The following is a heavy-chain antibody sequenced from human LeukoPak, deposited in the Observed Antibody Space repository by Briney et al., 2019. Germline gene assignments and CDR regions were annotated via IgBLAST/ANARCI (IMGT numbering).Heavy chain of an antibody. V-gene: IGHV1-69*06. J-gene: IGHJ4*02. CDR3: ARSGYCGGDCYFDY. D-gene: IGHD2-21*02. Sequence: SVKVSCKASGYTFTDYYIHWVRQAPGQGLEWMGGIIPIFGTANYAQKFQGRVTITADKSTSTAYMELSSLRSEDTAVYYCARSGYCGGDCYFDYWGQGTLVTVSS. CDR1: GYTFTDYY. CDR2: IIPIFGTA.